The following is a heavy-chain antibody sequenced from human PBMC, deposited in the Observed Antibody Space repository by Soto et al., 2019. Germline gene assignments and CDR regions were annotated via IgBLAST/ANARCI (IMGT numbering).Heavy chain of an antibody. CDR3: AKDYVEGWPGSYFDY. CDR1: GFTFSSYG. Sequence: GGSLRLSCAASGFTFSSYGMHWVRQAPGKGLEWVAVISYDGSNKYYADSVKGRFTISRDNSKNTLYLQMNSLRAEDTAVYYCAKDYVEGWPGSYFDYWGQGTLVTVSS. CDR2: ISYDGSNK. D-gene: IGHD3-10*01. V-gene: IGHV3-30*18. J-gene: IGHJ4*02.